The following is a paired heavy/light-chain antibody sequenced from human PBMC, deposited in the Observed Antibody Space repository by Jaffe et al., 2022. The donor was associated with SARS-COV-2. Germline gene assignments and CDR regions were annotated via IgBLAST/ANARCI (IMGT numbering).Light chain of an antibody. CDR1: QDISNY. V-gene: IGKV1-33*01. CDR3: QQYDNLPPT. J-gene: IGKJ2*01. Sequence: DIQMTQSPSSLSASVGDRVTITCQASQDISNYLNWYQQKPGKAPKLLIYDASNLETGVPSRFSGSGSGTDFTFTISSLQPEDIATYYCQQYDNLPPTFGQGTKLEIK. CDR2: DAS.
Heavy chain of an antibody. CDR1: GGSISSGGYS. D-gene: IGHD6-13*01. Sequence: QLQLQESGSGLVKPSQTLSLTCAVSGGSISSGGYSWSWIRQPPGKGLEWIGYIYHSGSTYYNPSLKSRVTISVDRSKNQFSLKLSSVTAADTAVYYCARGGDSSSWYGPRAFDIWGQGTMVTVSS. CDR2: IYHSGST. V-gene: IGHV4-30-2*01. CDR3: ARGGDSSSWYGPRAFDI. J-gene: IGHJ3*02.